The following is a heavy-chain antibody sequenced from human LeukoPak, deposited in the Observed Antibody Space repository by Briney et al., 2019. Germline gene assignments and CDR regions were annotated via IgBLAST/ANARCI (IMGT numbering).Heavy chain of an antibody. CDR3: ARDHRKPASY. V-gene: IGHV4-38-2*02. CDR2: IYHSGST. CDR1: GYSISSGYY. J-gene: IGHJ4*02. Sequence: KSSETLSLTCTVSGYSISSGYYWGWIRQPPGKGLEWIGSIYHSGSTYYNPSLKSRVTISVDTSKNQFSLKLSSVTAADTAVYYCARDHRKPASYWGQGTLVTVSS.